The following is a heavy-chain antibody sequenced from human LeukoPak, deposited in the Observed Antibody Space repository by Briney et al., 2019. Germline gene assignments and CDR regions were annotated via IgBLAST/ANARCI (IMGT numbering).Heavy chain of an antibody. V-gene: IGHV1-69*05. D-gene: IGHD2-2*01. CDR2: IIPIFGTA. J-gene: IGHJ4*02. CDR3: AMSSTSRPRYDNLFDY. Sequence: SVKISCKASGGTFSSYAISWVRQAPGQGLEWMGGIIPIFGTANHAQKFQGRVTITTDESTSTAYMELSSLRSEDTAVYYCAMSSTSRPRYDNLFDYWGQGTLVTVSS. CDR1: GGTFSSYA.